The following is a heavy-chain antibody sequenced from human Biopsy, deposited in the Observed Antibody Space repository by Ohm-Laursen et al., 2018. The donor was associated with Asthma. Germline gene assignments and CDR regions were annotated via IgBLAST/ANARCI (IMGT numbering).Heavy chain of an antibody. CDR1: GGTFSNFA. Sequence: SSVKVSCKAPGGTFSNFAISWVRQAPGQGLEWLGGIMTVFGTTNYAQKFQGRVTITADESTSTAYMEVTSLRSEDTAIYYCARCQVGYSSGWSLLLKKIYYSGMDAWGQGTAVTVSS. CDR2: IMTVFGTT. V-gene: IGHV1-69*01. J-gene: IGHJ6*02. CDR3: ARCQVGYSSGWSLLLKKIYYSGMDA. D-gene: IGHD6-19*01.